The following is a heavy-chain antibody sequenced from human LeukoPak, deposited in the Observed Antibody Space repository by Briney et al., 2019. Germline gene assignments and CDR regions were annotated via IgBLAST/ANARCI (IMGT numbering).Heavy chain of an antibody. CDR2: IRNDGSNQ. Sequence: GGSLRLSCATSGFTFSRHGMHWVRQAPGKGLDWVAFIRNDGSNQYYADSVTGRFTISRDNSKNTLYLQMNSLRAEDTAVYYCARDQSEYSSSSYFDYWGQGTLVTVSS. CDR3: ARDQSEYSSSSYFDY. D-gene: IGHD6-6*01. CDR1: GFTFSRHG. V-gene: IGHV3-30*02. J-gene: IGHJ4*02.